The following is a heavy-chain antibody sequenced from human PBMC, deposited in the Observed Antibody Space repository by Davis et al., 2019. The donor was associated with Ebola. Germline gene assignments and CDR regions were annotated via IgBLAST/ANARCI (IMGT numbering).Heavy chain of an antibody. D-gene: IGHD1-1*01. CDR3: ARPGTAGTVDGFNI. V-gene: IGHV5-51*01. CDR2: IYPGDSDT. J-gene: IGHJ3*02. CDR1: GYTFSSYW. Sequence: GGSLRLSCKGSGYTFSSYWIGWVCQMPGKGLAWMGIIYPGDSDTRYSPSFQGQVTISADKSIRTAYLQWSSLKASDTAMYYCARPGTAGTVDGFNIWGQGTVVTVSS.